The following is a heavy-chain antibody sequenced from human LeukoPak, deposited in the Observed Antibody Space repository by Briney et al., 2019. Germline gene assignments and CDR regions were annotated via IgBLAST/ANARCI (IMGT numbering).Heavy chain of an antibody. J-gene: IGHJ5*02. CDR3: ARDDRRKSGSPRWFDP. Sequence: GGSLRLSCAASGFTFSSFSTNWVRQAPGKGLEWVSFISSSGTSIYYADSVKGRFSISRDNAKNSLYLQMSSLRDEDTAVYYCARDDRRKSGSPRWFDPWGQGTLVTVSS. V-gene: IGHV3-48*02. CDR2: ISSSGTSI. CDR1: GFTFSSFS. D-gene: IGHD1-26*01.